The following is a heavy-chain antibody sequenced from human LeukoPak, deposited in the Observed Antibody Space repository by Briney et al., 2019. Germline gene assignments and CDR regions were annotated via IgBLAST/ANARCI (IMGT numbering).Heavy chain of an antibody. CDR3: ATEAGVD. V-gene: IGHV3-66*01. Sequence: GGSLRLSCAASGFTVSSNYMSWVRQAPGKGLEWVSSLYSGGGTYYADSVKGRFTISRDNSKNTLNLQMNSLRTEDTAVYYCATEAGVDWGQGTLVTVSS. J-gene: IGHJ4*02. CDR2: LYSGGGT. CDR1: GFTVSSNY. D-gene: IGHD6-13*01.